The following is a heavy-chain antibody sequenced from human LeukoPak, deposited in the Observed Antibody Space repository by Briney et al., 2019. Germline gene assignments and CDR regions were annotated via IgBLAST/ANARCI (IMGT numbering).Heavy chain of an antibody. CDR2: IYASGRT. CDR3: ARIRFLEWSFDY. CDR1: GGSINNYY. D-gene: IGHD3-3*01. J-gene: IGHJ4*02. Sequence: SETPSLTCTVSGGSINNYYWSWIRQPAGKGLEWIGRIYASGRTNYNPSLKSRVTMSVDTSKNQFSLKLSSVTAADTAVYYCARIRFLEWSFDYWGQGTLVTVSS. V-gene: IGHV4-4*07.